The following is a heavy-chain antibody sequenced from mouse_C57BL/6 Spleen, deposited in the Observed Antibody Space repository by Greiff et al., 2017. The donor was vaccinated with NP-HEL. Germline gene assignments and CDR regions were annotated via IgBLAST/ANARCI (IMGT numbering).Heavy chain of an antibody. J-gene: IGHJ2*01. CDR1: GFTFSSYA. CDR3: ARDGNYEGFYYFDY. CDR2: ISDGGSYT. D-gene: IGHD2-1*01. Sequence: EVQVVESGGGLVKPGGSLKLSCAASGFTFSSYAMSWVRQTPEKRLEWVATISDGGSYTYYPDNVKGRFTISRDNAKNNLYLQMSHLKSEDTAMYYCARDGNYEGFYYFDYWGQGTTLTVSS. V-gene: IGHV5-4*01.